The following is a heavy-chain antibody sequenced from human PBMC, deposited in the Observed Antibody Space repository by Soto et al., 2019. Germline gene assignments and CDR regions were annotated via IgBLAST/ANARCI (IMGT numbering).Heavy chain of an antibody. J-gene: IGHJ2*01. V-gene: IGHV1-2*02. CDR3: ARSTIAVDYDSSGYYGKCYFDR. CDR1: GYTCTGHY. Sequence: ASVKVSFKASGYTCTGHYMQWVRQAPGQGLEWMGWSNPNSGCTNYAQKFQGRVTMTRDTSISTAYMALSRLRSDDTAVSCCARSTIAVDYDSSGYYGKCYFDRWGRGTWVTVSS. CDR2: SNPNSGCT. D-gene: IGHD3-22*01.